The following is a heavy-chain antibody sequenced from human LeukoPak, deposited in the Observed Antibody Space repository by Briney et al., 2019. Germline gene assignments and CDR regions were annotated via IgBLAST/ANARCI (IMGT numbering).Heavy chain of an antibody. Sequence: ASVKVSCKASGYTFTSYDINWVRQATGQGLEWMGWMNLNSGNTGYAQKFQGRVTMTRNTSISTAYMELSSLRSEDTAVYYCARALRVTIFGVVIGAWFDPWGQGTLVTVSS. CDR1: GYTFTSYD. V-gene: IGHV1-8*01. CDR2: MNLNSGNT. J-gene: IGHJ5*02. D-gene: IGHD3-3*01. CDR3: ARALRVTIFGVVIGAWFDP.